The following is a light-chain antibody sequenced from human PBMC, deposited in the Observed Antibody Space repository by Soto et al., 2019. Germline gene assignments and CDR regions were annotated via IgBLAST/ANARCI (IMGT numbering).Light chain of an antibody. CDR3: SSYTIINTWV. CDR2: EVT. V-gene: IGLV2-14*01. CDR1: SNDVGVYNY. Sequence: QSALTQPASVSGSPGQSITISCTGTSNDVGVYNYVSWYQQHPGKAPKLMIYEVTNRPSGVSNRFSGSKSGNTASLTISGLQPEDEADYYCSSYTIINTWVFGGGTQLTV. J-gene: IGLJ3*02.